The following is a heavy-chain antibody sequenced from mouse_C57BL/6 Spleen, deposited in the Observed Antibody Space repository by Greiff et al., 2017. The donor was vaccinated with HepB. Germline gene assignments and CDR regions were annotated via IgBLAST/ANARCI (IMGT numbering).Heavy chain of an antibody. CDR2: INPNNGGT. D-gene: IGHD1-1*01. CDR1: GYTFTDYY. J-gene: IGHJ2*01. Sequence: EVQLQQSGPELVKPGASVKISCKASGYTFTDYYMNWVKQSHGKSLEWIGDINPNNGGTSYNQKFKGKATLTVDKSSSTAYMELRSLTSEDSAVYYCARGAYYYGSSPGYFDYWGQGTTLTVSS. V-gene: IGHV1-26*01. CDR3: ARGAYYYGSSPGYFDY.